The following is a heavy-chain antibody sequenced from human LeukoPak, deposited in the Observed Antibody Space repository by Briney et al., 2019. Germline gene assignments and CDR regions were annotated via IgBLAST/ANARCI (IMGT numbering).Heavy chain of an antibody. CDR2: ISYSGSP. D-gene: IGHD6-13*01. Sequence: PSETLSLTCTVSGGSITSYYWNWIRQSPGKGLEWIGQISYSGSPDYNPSLKSRVTISVDTTKNQFSLKQTSVTAADTAVYYCARHGRIATAAWFDPWGQGTLVTVSS. CDR3: ARHGRIATAAWFDP. CDR1: GGSITSYY. J-gene: IGHJ5*02. V-gene: IGHV4-59*08.